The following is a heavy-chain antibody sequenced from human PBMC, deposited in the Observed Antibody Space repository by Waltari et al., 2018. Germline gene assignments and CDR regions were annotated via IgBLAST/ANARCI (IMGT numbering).Heavy chain of an antibody. Sequence: QVQLQESGPGLVKPSETLSLTCTVSGGSIRSYYWSWLRQPPGKGLEWIGYIYTSGSTNYNPSLKSRVTISVDTSKNQFSLKLSSVTAADTAVYYCARGSSLGELSMPFDYWGQGTLVTVSS. CDR3: ARGSSLGELSMPFDY. V-gene: IGHV4-4*09. D-gene: IGHD3-16*02. J-gene: IGHJ4*02. CDR2: IYTSGST. CDR1: GGSIRSYY.